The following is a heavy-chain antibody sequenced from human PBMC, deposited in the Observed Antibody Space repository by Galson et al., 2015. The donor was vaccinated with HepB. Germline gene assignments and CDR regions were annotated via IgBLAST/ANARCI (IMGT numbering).Heavy chain of an antibody. J-gene: IGHJ3*02. CDR1: GFTFSSYA. CDR2: ISYDGSNK. V-gene: IGHV3-30-3*01. CDR3: ARESDSSASAFDI. D-gene: IGHD3-22*01. Sequence: SLRLSCAASGFTFSSYAMHWVRQAPGKGLEWVAVISYDGSNKYYADSVKGRFTISRDNSKNTLYLQMNSLRAEDTAVYYRARESDSSASAFDIWGQGTMVTVSS.